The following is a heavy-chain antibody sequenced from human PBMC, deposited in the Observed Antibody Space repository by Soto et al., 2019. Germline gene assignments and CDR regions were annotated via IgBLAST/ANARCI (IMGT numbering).Heavy chain of an antibody. CDR2: ITISNGNT. CDR1: GYTFTSFG. Sequence: GASVKVSCKASGYTFTSFGISWVRQAPGQGPEFMGWITISNGNTSYARNFQDRVTMTTDTSTSTAYMELRSLRSDDTAVYYCARFLQLRPLDYWGQGTLVTVSS. V-gene: IGHV1-18*01. CDR3: ARFLQLRPLDY. D-gene: IGHD1-1*01. J-gene: IGHJ4*02.